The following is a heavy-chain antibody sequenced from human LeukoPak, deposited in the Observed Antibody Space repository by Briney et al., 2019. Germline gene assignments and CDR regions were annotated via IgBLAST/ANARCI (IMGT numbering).Heavy chain of an antibody. CDR1: GFTFSNYV. D-gene: IGHD4-23*01. CDR2: IASNGIYR. J-gene: IGHJ4*02. Sequence: GSLRLSCAASGFTFSNYVMHWVRQAPGKGLEWVAVIASNGIYRYYADSVKGRFTISRNNSKNTLYLQMNSLRAEDTAVYYCARANSDYFDYWGQGTLVTVSS. CDR3: ARANSDYFDY. V-gene: IGHV3-30*14.